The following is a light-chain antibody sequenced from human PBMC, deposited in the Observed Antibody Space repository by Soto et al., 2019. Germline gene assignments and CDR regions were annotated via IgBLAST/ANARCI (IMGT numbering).Light chain of an antibody. CDR3: QQYHDWPLT. Sequence: EIVMTQSPATLSVSPGERATLSCRASQNIGGQLAWYQQKPGQTPRLLIYGASTRATGISARFSGSGSGTDFPLTISNLQADDFAFYYCQQYHDWPLTFGGGTKVEIK. V-gene: IGKV3D-15*01. CDR2: GAS. CDR1: QNIGGQ. J-gene: IGKJ4*01.